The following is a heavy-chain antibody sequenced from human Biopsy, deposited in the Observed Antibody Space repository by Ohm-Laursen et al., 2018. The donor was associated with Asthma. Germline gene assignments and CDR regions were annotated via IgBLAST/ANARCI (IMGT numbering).Heavy chain of an antibody. Sequence: LRLSCAASGFSFSRYGMHWVRQAPGKGLEWVAVISFDGSNKYYADSVKGRSTISRDNSKNTLYLQMNSLRAEDTAVYYCSREEPTSGWYQGSILRWGQGTLVTVSS. D-gene: IGHD6-19*01. CDR2: ISFDGSNK. CDR1: GFSFSRYG. V-gene: IGHV3-30*03. J-gene: IGHJ4*02. CDR3: SREEPTSGWYQGSILR.